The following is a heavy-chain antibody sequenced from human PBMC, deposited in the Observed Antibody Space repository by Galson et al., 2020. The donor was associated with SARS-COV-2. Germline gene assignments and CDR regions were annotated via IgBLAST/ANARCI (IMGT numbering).Heavy chain of an antibody. J-gene: IGHJ4*02. CDR3: ARDKVLLWGEQYYFDY. D-gene: IGHD3-10*01. V-gene: IGHV3-30*04. CDR1: GFTFSSHA. Sequence: GGSLRLSCAASGFTFSSHAVHWVRQAPGEGLEWVAVISYDGSNKYYADSVKGRFTISRDNSKNTLYLQMNSLRAEDTAVYYCARDKVLLWGEQYYFDYWGQGTLVTVSS. CDR2: ISYDGSNK.